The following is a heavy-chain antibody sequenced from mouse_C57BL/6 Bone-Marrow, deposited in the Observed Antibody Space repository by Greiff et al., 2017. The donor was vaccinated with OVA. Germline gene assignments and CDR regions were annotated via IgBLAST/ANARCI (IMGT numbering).Heavy chain of an antibody. CDR1: GFTFSDFY. D-gene: IGHD1-1*01. Sequence: EVQLVESGGGLVQSGRSLRLSCATSGFTFSDFYMEWVRQAPGKGLEWIAASRNKANDYTTEYSASVKGRFIVSRDTSQSILNLQMNALRAEDTAIYYCARDARYYGSSDPWAMDYWGQGTSVTVSS. CDR2: SRNKANDYTT. CDR3: ARDARYYGSSDPWAMDY. V-gene: IGHV7-1*01. J-gene: IGHJ4*01.